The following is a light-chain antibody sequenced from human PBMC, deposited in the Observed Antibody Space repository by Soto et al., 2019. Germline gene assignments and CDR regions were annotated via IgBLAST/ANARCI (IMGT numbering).Light chain of an antibody. CDR1: QSISTW. CDR2: DAS. V-gene: IGKV1-5*01. J-gene: IGKJ2*01. Sequence: DIQMTQSPSTLSASVGDRVTITCRASQSISTWLAWYQQKPGKAPKLLIYDASSLQSGVPSRFSGHGSGTDFTLTISSLQPDDFATYYCQQYNSYTTFXQGTKVDIK. CDR3: QQYNSYTT.